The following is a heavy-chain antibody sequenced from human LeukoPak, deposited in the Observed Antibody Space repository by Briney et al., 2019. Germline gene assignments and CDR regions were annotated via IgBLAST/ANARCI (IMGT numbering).Heavy chain of an antibody. V-gene: IGHV1-18*04. CDR1: GYTFTSYG. Sequence: GASVKVSCKASGYTFTSYGISWVRQAPGQGLEWMGWISAYNGNTNYAQKLQGRVTMTTDTSTSTAYMELRSLRSDDTAVYYCARTLSSGIYYYYYGMDVWGKGTTVTVSS. CDR3: ARTLSSGIYYYYYGMDV. D-gene: IGHD6-19*01. J-gene: IGHJ6*04. CDR2: ISAYNGNT.